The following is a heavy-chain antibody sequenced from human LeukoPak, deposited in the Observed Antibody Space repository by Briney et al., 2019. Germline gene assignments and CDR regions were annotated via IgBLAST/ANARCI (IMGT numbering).Heavy chain of an antibody. V-gene: IGHV1-24*01. CDR3: VTELHGSGTYHPDS. CDR1: GYSLTELS. D-gene: IGHD3-10*01. CDR2: VDPEDGEM. Sequence: ASVKVSCKVSGYSLTELSIPWVRQAPGKGLEWMGYVDPEDGEMIYAQRFQGRFTMTEDTSTDTAYMELNSLTSDDTAMYYCVTELHGSGTYHPDSWGQGTLVIVSS. J-gene: IGHJ4*02.